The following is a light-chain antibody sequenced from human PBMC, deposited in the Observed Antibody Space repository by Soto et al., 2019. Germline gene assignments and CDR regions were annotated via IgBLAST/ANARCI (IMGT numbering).Light chain of an antibody. CDR2: GNI. Sequence: QSVLTQPPSVSGAPGQRVTISCTGRSSNIGAGYDVHWYQQLPGTAPKVLIYGNINRPSGVPDRFSGSKSGTSASLAITGLQAEDEADYYCQSYDNSPSAYLFGPGTKVTV. CDR3: QSYDNSPSAYL. CDR1: SSNIGAGYD. J-gene: IGLJ1*01. V-gene: IGLV1-40*01.